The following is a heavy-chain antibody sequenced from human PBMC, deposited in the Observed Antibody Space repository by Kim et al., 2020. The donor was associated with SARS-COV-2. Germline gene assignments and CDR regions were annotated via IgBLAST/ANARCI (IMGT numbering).Heavy chain of an antibody. D-gene: IGHD2-8*02. V-gene: IGHV3-30*03. CDR3: AMPRVRYWAYPFHYGMGA. J-gene: IGHJ6*02. Sequence: VKGRFSISRDNSKNTLYLDMNSLRAEDTAVYYCAMPRVRYWAYPFHYGMGAWGQGTTVTVSS.